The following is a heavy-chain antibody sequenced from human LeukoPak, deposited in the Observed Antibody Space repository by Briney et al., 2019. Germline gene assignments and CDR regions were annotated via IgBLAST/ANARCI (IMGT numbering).Heavy chain of an antibody. CDR3: ASAAYYHDY. Sequence: GGSLRLSCTASGFSFSSYAMGWVRQAPGKGLEWVSIIGASNDPTYYPDSVEGRFTISRDNSKNTLYLQMHSLRAEDTAVYYCASAAYYHDYWGQGTLVTVSS. J-gene: IGHJ4*02. CDR1: GFSFSSYA. V-gene: IGHV3-23*01. D-gene: IGHD3-16*01. CDR2: IGASNDPT.